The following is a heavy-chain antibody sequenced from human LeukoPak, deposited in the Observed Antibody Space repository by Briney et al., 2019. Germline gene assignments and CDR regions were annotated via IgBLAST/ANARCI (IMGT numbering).Heavy chain of an antibody. CDR1: GASISSSSYY. Sequence: TSETLSLTCTVSGASISSSSYYWDWLRQPPGKGLEWIGEINHSGSTNYNPSLKGRVTISVDTSKNQFSLKLSSVTAADTAVYYCARSRWYYDFWSGPNAFDIWGQGTMVTVSS. V-gene: IGHV4-39*07. CDR2: INHSGST. D-gene: IGHD3-3*01. J-gene: IGHJ3*02. CDR3: ARSRWYYDFWSGPNAFDI.